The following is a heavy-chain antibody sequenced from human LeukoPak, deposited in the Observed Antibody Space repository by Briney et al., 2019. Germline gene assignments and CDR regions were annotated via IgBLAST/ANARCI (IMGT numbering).Heavy chain of an antibody. D-gene: IGHD3-22*01. J-gene: IGHJ4*02. CDR2: IYYSGST. V-gene: IGHV4-39*07. CDR1: GVSISSSNSY. Sequence: SETLSLTCTVSGVSISSSNSYWGWIRQPPGKGLEWIGSIYYSGSTYYNPSLKSRVTLSVDTSKNQFSLKLSSVTAADTAVYYCARDLAVLGYFHFDYWGQGTLVTVSS. CDR3: ARDLAVLGYFHFDY.